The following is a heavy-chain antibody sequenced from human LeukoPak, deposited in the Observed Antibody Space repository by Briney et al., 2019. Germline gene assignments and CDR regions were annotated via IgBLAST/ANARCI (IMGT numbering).Heavy chain of an antibody. CDR1: GGSINGYY. Sequence: PSETLSLTCTVSGGSINGYYWSCIRQPAGKGLEWIGRIYNSESINYNPSLKSRVTMSIDTSKSQFSLKLNSVTAADTAVYYCARDRSSSYTRDWFDPWGQGALVTVSS. V-gene: IGHV4-4*07. CDR2: IYNSESI. D-gene: IGHD6-13*01. J-gene: IGHJ5*02. CDR3: ARDRSSSYTRDWFDP.